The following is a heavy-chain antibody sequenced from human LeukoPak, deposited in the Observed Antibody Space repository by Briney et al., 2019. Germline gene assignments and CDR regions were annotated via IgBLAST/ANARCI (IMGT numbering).Heavy chain of an antibody. CDR3: ARGPSRGKYYYMDV. J-gene: IGHJ6*03. CDR2: IGTASDT. V-gene: IGHV3-13*01. D-gene: IGHD1-1*01. CDR1: GFTFSSFD. Sequence: PGGSLRLSCAASGFTFSSFDMHWVRQPTGQGLEWVSTIGTASDTYYPGSVEGRFTLSRDNAKNSLYLQMNSLTAGDTAVYYYARGPSRGKYYYMDVWGKGTTVTVSS.